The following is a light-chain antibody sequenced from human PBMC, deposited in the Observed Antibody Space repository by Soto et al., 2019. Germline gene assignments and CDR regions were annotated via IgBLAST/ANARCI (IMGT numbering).Light chain of an antibody. V-gene: IGKV3-11*02. Sequence: EIVLTQSPASLSLSPPERATLSCRASQSVSSYLAWYQQKPGQAPRLLIYDASNRATGIPARFSGGGSGRDFTLTISRLEPEDSAVYYCHQYGISPGTFGQGTKVDIK. J-gene: IGKJ1*01. CDR1: QSVSSY. CDR2: DAS. CDR3: HQYGISPGT.